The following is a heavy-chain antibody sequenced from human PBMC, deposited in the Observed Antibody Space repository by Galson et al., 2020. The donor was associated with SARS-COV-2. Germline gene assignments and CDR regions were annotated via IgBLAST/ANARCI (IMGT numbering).Heavy chain of an antibody. CDR1: GSSIISSYY. CDR2: IYYTGST. Sequence: SEPLSLTCTVFGSSIISSYYWAWIRQPPGKGLEWIGSIYYTGSTYYNPPLKSPVRISVDMSKNQLSLKLTSVTAADTAVYDCAIDSKYISDGTDVWGLGTTVTVSS. V-gene: IGHV4-39*07. CDR3: AIDSKYISDGTDV. D-gene: IGHD6-19*01. J-gene: IGHJ6*02.